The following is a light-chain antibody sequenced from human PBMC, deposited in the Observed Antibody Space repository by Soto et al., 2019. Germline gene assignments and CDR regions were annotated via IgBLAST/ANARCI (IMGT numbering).Light chain of an antibody. Sequence: QSVLTQPPSVSAAPGQKVTISCSGSSSNIGNNYVSWYQQLPGTAPKLLIYENNKRPSGIPDRFSGSKSGTSATLGITGLQTGDEVDYYCETWDSSLSAGVFGGGTKVTVL. CDR1: SSNIGNNY. CDR3: ETWDSSLSAGV. J-gene: IGLJ3*02. V-gene: IGLV1-51*02. CDR2: ENN.